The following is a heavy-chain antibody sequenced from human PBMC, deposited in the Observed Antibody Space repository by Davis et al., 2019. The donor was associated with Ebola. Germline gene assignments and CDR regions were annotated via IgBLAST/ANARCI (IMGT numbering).Heavy chain of an antibody. CDR2: MSYDGSKE. J-gene: IGHJ4*02. Sequence: GESLKISCAASGFIFRHYGIHWVRQAPGRGLEWVAVMSYDGSKEYYRDSVKGRFTITRDSSKSTLYLQMNSLRVEDTAVYYCARAVGAAQRAYYDYWGQGTLVTVSS. D-gene: IGHD1-26*01. CDR1: GFIFRHYG. V-gene: IGHV3-30*03. CDR3: ARAVGAAQRAYYDY.